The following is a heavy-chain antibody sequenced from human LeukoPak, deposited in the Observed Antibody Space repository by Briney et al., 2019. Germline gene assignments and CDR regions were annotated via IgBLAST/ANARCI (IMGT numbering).Heavy chain of an antibody. V-gene: IGHV3-53*01. CDR1: GFTASSNY. D-gene: IGHD3-22*01. Sequence: GGSLRLSCAASGFTASSNYMSWVRQAPGKGLEWVSVIYSGGSTYYADSVKGRFTISRDNSKNTLYLQMNSLRAEDTAVYYCARDSYYYDSSGYFQSWGQGTLVTVSS. CDR2: IYSGGST. CDR3: ARDSYYYDSSGYFQS. J-gene: IGHJ5*02.